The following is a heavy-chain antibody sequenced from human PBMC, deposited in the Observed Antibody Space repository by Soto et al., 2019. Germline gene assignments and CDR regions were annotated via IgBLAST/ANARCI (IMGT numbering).Heavy chain of an antibody. D-gene: IGHD6-13*01. V-gene: IGHV3-30*18. Sequence: SCAASGFTFSSYGMHWVRQAPGKGLEWVAVISYDGSNKYYADSVKGRFTISRDNSKNTLYLQMNSLRAEDTAVYYCAKVGSSHGNFDYWGQGTLVTVSS. CDR1: GFTFSSYG. CDR3: AKVGSSHGNFDY. J-gene: IGHJ4*02. CDR2: ISYDGSNK.